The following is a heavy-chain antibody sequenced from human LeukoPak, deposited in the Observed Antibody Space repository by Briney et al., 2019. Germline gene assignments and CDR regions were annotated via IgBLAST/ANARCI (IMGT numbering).Heavy chain of an antibody. D-gene: IGHD3-16*01. CDR2: IKEDGTTI. Sequence: GGSLRLSRTASVFTFSNYWMVWVRQAPTKGREGVANIKEDGTTIYYVDSVKGRFTISRDNAKNSLYLQMNSVRDEDTAVYYCARVVDYGWFDHWGQGTLVAVSS. CDR3: ARVVDYGWFDH. J-gene: IGHJ5*02. CDR1: VFTFSNYW. V-gene: IGHV3-7*01.